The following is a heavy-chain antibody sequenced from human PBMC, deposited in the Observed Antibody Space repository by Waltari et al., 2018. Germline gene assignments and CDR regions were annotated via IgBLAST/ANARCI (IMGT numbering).Heavy chain of an antibody. CDR1: GFTFAAHT. Sequence: EVQLVDSGGGLVQPGGSLRLSCAASGFTFAAHTMTWVRQAPGRGLEWIAYISGGGTIYYAPSVRGRFSISRDNGQNSLYLQMNSLRAEDTAVYYCARDTTMIFSTSTYYYAMDVWGQGTTVTVSS. CDR2: ISGGGTI. D-gene: IGHD3-22*01. J-gene: IGHJ6*02. CDR3: ARDTTMIFSTSTYYYAMDV. V-gene: IGHV3-48*01.